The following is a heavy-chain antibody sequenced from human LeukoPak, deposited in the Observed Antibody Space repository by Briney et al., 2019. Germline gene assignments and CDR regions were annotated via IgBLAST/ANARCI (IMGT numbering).Heavy chain of an antibody. CDR1: GFTFSSYW. Sequence: PGGSLRLSCAASGFTFSSYWIHWVRQAPGKGLVWVSRINSDGSSTSYADAVKGRFTISRDNAKNTLYLQMNSLRVEDTAVYYCARGRYYYASGTDYWGQGTLVTVSS. CDR3: ARGRYYYASGTDY. V-gene: IGHV3-74*01. D-gene: IGHD3-10*01. CDR2: INSDGSST. J-gene: IGHJ4*02.